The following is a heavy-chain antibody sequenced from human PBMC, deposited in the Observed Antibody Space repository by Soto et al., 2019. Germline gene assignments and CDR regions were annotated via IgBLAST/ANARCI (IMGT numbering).Heavy chain of an antibody. Sequence: GGSLRLSCAASGFTFSSYSMHWVRQAPGKGLEWVAVISYDGSNKYYTDSVKGRFTISRDNSKNTLYLQMNSLRPEDTAVYYCARVYSSLDYGIDYWGQGTLVTVSS. J-gene: IGHJ4*02. D-gene: IGHD6-6*01. CDR2: ISYDGSNK. V-gene: IGHV3-30-3*01. CDR3: ARVYSSLDYGIDY. CDR1: GFTFSSYS.